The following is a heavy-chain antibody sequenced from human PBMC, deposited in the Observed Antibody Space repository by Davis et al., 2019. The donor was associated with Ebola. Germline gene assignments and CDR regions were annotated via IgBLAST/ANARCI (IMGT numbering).Heavy chain of an antibody. CDR1: GGSISSSSYY. CDR2: IYYSGST. CDR3: ARLGATSGVYFDY. D-gene: IGHD1-26*01. J-gene: IGHJ4*02. Sequence: SETLSLTCTVSGGSISSSSYYWSWIRQPPGKGLEWIGYIYYSGSTNYNPSLKSRVTISVDTSKSQFSLKLSSVTAADTAVYYCARLGATSGVYFDYWGQGTLVTVSS. V-gene: IGHV4-61*01.